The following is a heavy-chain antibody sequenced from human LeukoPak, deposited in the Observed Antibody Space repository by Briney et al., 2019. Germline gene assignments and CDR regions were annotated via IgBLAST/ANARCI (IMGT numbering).Heavy chain of an antibody. J-gene: IGHJ4*02. D-gene: IGHD2-2*01. CDR2: ISAYNGKT. V-gene: IGHV1-18*01. CDR3: ARGRLYCSSTSCQLFDY. Sequence: ASVKVSCKASGYTFTSYGITWVRQAPGQGLEWMGWISAYNGKTNYAQNFQGRVTMTTDTSTSTAYMELRSLTSDDTAVYYCARGRLYCSSTSCQLFDYWGQGTLVTVSS. CDR1: GYTFTSYG.